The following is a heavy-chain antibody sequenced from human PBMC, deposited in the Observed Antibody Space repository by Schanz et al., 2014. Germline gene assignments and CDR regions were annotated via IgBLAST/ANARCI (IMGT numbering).Heavy chain of an antibody. CDR1: GFTFSRSG. V-gene: IGHV3-30*03. CDR3: AREGEWGYDPPRH. CDR2: IFYDGSNK. D-gene: IGHD5-12*01. Sequence: QVQLVESGGGLVQPGRSLRLSCAASGFTFSRSGMHWVRQAPGKGLEWVAVIFYDGSNKYYADSVKGRFAISRDNSKNTLYLQMNSLRGDDTAVYYCAREGEWGYDPPRHWGQGTLVTVSS. J-gene: IGHJ4*02.